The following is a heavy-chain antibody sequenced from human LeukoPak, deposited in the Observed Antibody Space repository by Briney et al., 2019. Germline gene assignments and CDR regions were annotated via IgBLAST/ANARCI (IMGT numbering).Heavy chain of an antibody. CDR3: ATYLGIAVAGSGSGATQA. CDR2: IRYDGSNK. CDR1: GFTFSSYG. Sequence: GGSLRLSCAASGFTFSSYGMHWVRQAPGKGLEWVAFIRYDGSNKYYADSVKGRFTISIDNSKNTLYLQMNSLRAEDTAVYYCATYLGIAVAGSGSGATQAWGQGTLVTVSS. V-gene: IGHV3-30*02. D-gene: IGHD6-19*01. J-gene: IGHJ5*02.